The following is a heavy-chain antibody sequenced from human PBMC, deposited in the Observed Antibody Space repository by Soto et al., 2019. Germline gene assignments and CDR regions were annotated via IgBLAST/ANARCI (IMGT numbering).Heavy chain of an antibody. CDR1: GGSISSYY. CDR2: IHYSGST. D-gene: IGHD6-19*01. V-gene: IGHV4-59*01. CDR3: ARFGSGWLFDY. Sequence: SETLSLTCTVSGGSISSYYWSWIRQPPGKGLEWIGYIHYSGSTNYNPPLKSRVTISVDTSKNQFSLKLSPVTAADTAVYFCARFGSGWLFDYWGQGALVTVSS. J-gene: IGHJ4*02.